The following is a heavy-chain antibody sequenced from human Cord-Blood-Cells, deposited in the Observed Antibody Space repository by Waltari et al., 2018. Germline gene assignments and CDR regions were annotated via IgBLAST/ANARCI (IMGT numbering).Heavy chain of an antibody. V-gene: IGHV4-4*07. CDR3: ARSGYSSGWFDAFDI. CDR2: IYTSGST. Sequence: QVQLQESGPGLVKPSETLSLTCTVSGGSTSSYSWSWIRQPAGKGLEWIGRIYTSGSTNYNPSLKSRVTMSVDTSKNQFSLKLSSVTAADTAVYYCARSGYSSGWFDAFDIWGQGTMVTVSS. CDR1: GGSTSSYS. J-gene: IGHJ3*02. D-gene: IGHD6-19*01.